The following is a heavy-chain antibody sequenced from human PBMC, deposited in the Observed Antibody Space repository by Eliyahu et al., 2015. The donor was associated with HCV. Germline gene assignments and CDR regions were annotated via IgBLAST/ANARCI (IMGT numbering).Heavy chain of an antibody. CDR3: ASGGGGIAVAGTGGWFDP. J-gene: IGHJ5*02. Sequence: QVQLQESGPGLVKPSETLSLTCTVSGGSIXTYSWSWIRQPPGKGLEGIGYIHYXGXTNYSPSLRGRVTISVDTSKNQFSLNLTSVTAADTAVYYCASGGGGIAVAGTGGWFDPWGQGTLVTVSS. V-gene: IGHV4-59*01. CDR2: IHYXGXT. CDR1: GGSIXTYS. D-gene: IGHD6-19*01.